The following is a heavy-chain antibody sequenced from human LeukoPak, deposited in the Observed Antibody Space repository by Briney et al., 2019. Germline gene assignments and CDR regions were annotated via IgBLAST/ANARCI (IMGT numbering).Heavy chain of an antibody. CDR2: ISSSSSYI. V-gene: IGHV3-21*01. Sequence: GGSLGLSCAASGFTFSSYSMNWVRQAPGKGLEWVSSISSSSSYIYYADSVKGRFTISRDNAKNSLYLQMNSLRAEDTAVYYCARDRGGGTTPTGWYFDLWGRGTPVTVSS. CDR3: ARDRGGGTTPTGWYFDL. J-gene: IGHJ2*01. D-gene: IGHD1-7*01. CDR1: GFTFSSYS.